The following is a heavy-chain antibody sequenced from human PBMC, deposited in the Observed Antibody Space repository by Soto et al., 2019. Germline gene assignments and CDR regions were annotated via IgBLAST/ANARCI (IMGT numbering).Heavy chain of an antibody. V-gene: IGHV4-4*07. CDR3: ARDLDYRVSYYYGMDV. CDR1: GGSISSYY. J-gene: IGHJ6*02. D-gene: IGHD4-4*01. CDR2: IYTSGST. Sequence: SETLSLTCTVSGGSISSYYWSWIRQPAGKGLEWIGRIYTSGSTNYNLSLKSRVTMSVDTSKNQFSLKLSSVTAADTAVYYCARDLDYRVSYYYGMDVWGQGTTVTVSS.